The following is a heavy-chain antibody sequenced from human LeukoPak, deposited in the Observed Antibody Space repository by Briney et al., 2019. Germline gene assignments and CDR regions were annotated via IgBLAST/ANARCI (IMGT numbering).Heavy chain of an antibody. Sequence: SETLSLTCTVSGGSISSSSFYWGWIRQPPGKGPEWIGSIYYSGSTYYNPSLKSRVTISVDTSKNQFSLKLSSVTAADTAVYYCARHHIVVVVAATLGWFDPWGQGTLVTVSS. J-gene: IGHJ5*02. CDR1: GGSISSSSFY. CDR2: IYYSGST. CDR3: ARHHIVVVVAATLGWFDP. D-gene: IGHD2-15*01. V-gene: IGHV4-39*01.